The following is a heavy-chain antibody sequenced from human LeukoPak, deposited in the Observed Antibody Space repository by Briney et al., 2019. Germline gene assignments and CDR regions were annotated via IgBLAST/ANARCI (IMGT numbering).Heavy chain of an antibody. Sequence: ASVKVSCKASGGTFSSYAISWVRQAPGQGLEWMGGIIPIFGTANYAQKFQGRVTITADESTSTAYMELSSLRSEDTAVYYCARGPPHYDYVWGSYRYTRADAFDIWGQGTMVTVSS. CDR2: IIPIFGTA. CDR3: ARGPPHYDYVWGSYRYTRADAFDI. V-gene: IGHV1-69*13. D-gene: IGHD3-16*02. J-gene: IGHJ3*02. CDR1: GGTFSSYA.